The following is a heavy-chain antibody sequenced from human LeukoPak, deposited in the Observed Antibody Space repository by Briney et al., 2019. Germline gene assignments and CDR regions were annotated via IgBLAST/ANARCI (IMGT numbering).Heavy chain of an antibody. J-gene: IGHJ4*02. CDR3: AIDSGLYCSGGSCYYER. V-gene: IGHV1-2*02. CDR1: GYTFTGYY. Sequence: ASVKVSCKASGYTFTGYYMHWVRQAPGQGLEWMGWINPNSGGTNYAQKLQGRVTMTTDTSTSTAYMELRSLRSDDTAVYYCAIDSGLYCSGGSCYYERWGQGTLVTVSS. D-gene: IGHD2-15*01. CDR2: INPNSGGT.